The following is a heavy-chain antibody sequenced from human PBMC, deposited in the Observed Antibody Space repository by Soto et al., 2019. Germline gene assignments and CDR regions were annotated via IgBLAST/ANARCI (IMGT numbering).Heavy chain of an antibody. Sequence: HGESLKISCKGSGYSFTSYWISWVRQMPGKGLEWMGRVDPSDSYTNYSPSFQGHVTISADKSISTAYLQWSSLKASDTAMYYCAVGSSSSTRGNYFDYWGQGNLVTVSS. CDR3: AVGSSSSTRGNYFDY. J-gene: IGHJ4*02. CDR2: VDPSDSYT. CDR1: GYSFTSYW. D-gene: IGHD2-2*01. V-gene: IGHV5-10-1*01.